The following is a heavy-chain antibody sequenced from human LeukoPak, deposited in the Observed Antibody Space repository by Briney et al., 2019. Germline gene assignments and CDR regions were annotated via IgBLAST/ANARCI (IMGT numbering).Heavy chain of an antibody. CDR1: GFTFSIYA. D-gene: IGHD6-13*01. CDR2: ISVSGGST. Sequence: GGSLKLSCAASGFTFSIYAMSWVRQAPGKGLEWVSAISVSGGSTYYADSVKGRFTISRDNSKNTLYLQMNSLRAEDTAVYYCAKDGPNYSSSWYYFDYWGQGTLVTVSS. J-gene: IGHJ4*02. CDR3: AKDGPNYSSSWYYFDY. V-gene: IGHV3-23*01.